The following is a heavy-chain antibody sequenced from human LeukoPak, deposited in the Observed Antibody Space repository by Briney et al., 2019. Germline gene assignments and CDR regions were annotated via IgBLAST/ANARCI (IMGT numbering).Heavy chain of an antibody. V-gene: IGHV4-34*01. CDR2: INHSGST. D-gene: IGHD6-19*01. J-gene: IGHJ4*02. CDR3: ARGIVVAGLDY. CDR1: GGSFSGYY. Sequence: PSETLSLTCAVYGGSFSGYYWSWIRQPPGKGLEWIGEINHSGSTNYNPSLKSRVTISVDTSKNQFSLKLSSVTAADTAVYYCARGIVVAGLDYWGQGTLVTVSS.